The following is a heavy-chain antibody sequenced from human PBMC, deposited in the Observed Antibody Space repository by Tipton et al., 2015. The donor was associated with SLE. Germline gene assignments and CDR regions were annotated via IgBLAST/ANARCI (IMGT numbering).Heavy chain of an antibody. J-gene: IGHJ4*02. CDR1: GGSISSYY. CDR2: IFYSGST. V-gene: IGHV4-59*01. D-gene: IGHD7-27*01. CDR3: ARDRLGIGIDY. Sequence: TLSLTCTVSGGSISSYYWSWIRQPPGKGLEWIGHIFYSGSTNYNPSLKSRVTISVDTSKNQFSLKLSSVTAADTAVYCCARDRLGIGIDYWGQGTLVTVSS.